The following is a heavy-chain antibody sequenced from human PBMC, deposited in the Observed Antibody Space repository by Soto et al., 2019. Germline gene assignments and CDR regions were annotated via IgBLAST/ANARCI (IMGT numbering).Heavy chain of an antibody. V-gene: IGHV1-2*04. Sequence: GASVKVSCKASGYTFTSYYMHWVRQAPGQGLEWMGWINPNSGGTNYAQKFQGWVTMTRDTSISTAYMELSRLRSDDTAVYYCAKAGSINYYYYGMDVWGQGTTVTVSS. CDR2: INPNSGGT. CDR3: AKAGSINYYYYGMDV. CDR1: GYTFTSYY. J-gene: IGHJ6*02. D-gene: IGHD1-26*01.